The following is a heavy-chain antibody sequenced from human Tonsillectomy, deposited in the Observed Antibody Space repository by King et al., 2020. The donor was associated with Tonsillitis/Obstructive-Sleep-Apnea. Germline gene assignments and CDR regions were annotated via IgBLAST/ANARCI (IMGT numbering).Heavy chain of an antibody. CDR3: AGHFRDCYNFGLFDY. Sequence: QLVQSGAEVKKPGSSVKVSCKASGGTFSSNGISWVRQAPGQGLEWMGGIIPIFGTANYAQKFQGRVTITADESTSTAYMELSSLRSEDTAVYYWAGHFRDCYNFGLFDYWGQGTLVTVSS. V-gene: IGHV1-69*01. CDR1: GGTFSSNG. D-gene: IGHD5-24*01. J-gene: IGHJ4*02. CDR2: IIPIFGTA.